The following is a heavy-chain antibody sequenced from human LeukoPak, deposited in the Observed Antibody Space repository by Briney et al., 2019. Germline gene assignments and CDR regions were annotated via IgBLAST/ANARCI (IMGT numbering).Heavy chain of an antibody. V-gene: IGHV4-30-4*01. J-gene: IGHJ4*02. CDR3: ASPRRYYDILTGYHLGPIDY. D-gene: IGHD3-9*01. CDR2: IYYSGST. Sequence: SQTLSLTCTVSGGSISSGDYYWSWIRQPPGKGLEWIGYIYYSGSTYYNPSLKSRVTISVDTSKNQFSLKLSSVTAADTAVYYCASPRRYYDILTGYHLGPIDYWGQGTLVTVSS. CDR1: GGSISSGDYY.